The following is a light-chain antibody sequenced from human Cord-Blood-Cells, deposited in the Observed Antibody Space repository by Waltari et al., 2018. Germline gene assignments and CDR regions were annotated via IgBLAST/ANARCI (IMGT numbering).Light chain of an antibody. V-gene: IGKV1-33*01. Sequence: DIQMTQTLSSLSASVGDTLTITCQASQDISNYLNWYQQKPGKAPKLLIYDASNLETGVPSRFSGSGSGTDFTFTISSLQPEDIATYYFQQYDNLPWTFGQGTKVEIK. CDR2: DAS. J-gene: IGKJ1*01. CDR1: QDISNY. CDR3: QQYDNLPWT.